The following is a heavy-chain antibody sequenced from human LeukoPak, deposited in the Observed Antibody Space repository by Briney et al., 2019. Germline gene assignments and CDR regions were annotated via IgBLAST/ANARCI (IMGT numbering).Heavy chain of an antibody. CDR3: ARDHAGYYDFWSGYYSAPYFDY. CDR1: GGSFSGYY. CDR2: IYYSGST. Sequence: SETLSLTCAVYGGSFSGYYWGWIRQPPGKGLEWIGSIYYSGSTYYNPSLKSRVTISVDTSKNQFSLKLSSVTAADTAVYYCARDHAGYYDFWSGYYSAPYFDYWGQGTLVTVSS. V-gene: IGHV4-34*01. J-gene: IGHJ4*02. D-gene: IGHD3-3*01.